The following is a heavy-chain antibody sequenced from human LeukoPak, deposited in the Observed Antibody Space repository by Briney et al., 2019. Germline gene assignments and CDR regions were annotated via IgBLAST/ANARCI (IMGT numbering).Heavy chain of an antibody. J-gene: IGHJ6*02. CDR3: ARENCSSTSCYPGYYYYGMDV. CDR2: INPNSGGT. CDR1: GYTFTGYY. V-gene: IGHV1-2*02. D-gene: IGHD2-2*01. Sequence: ASVKVSCKASGYTFTGYYMHWARQAPGQGLEWMGWINPNSGGTNYAQKFQGRVTMTRDTSISTAYMELSRLRSDDTAVYYCARENCSSTSCYPGYYYYGMDVWGQGTTVTVSS.